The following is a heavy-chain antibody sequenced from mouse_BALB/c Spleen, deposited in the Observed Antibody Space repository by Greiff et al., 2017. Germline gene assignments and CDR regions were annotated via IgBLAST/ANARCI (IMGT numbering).Heavy chain of an antibody. Sequence: VKLQESGPGLVAPSQSLSITCTVSGFSLTSYGVHWVRQPPGKGLEWLGVIWAGGSTNYNSALMSRLSIIKDNAKSQVFLKMNSLQTDDTAMYDCARDYCGSHYYAMDYWGQGTSVTVSS. J-gene: IGHJ4*01. V-gene: IGHV2-9*02. CDR2: IWAGGST. D-gene: IGHD1-1*01. CDR1: GFSLTSYG. CDR3: ARDYCGSHYYAMDY.